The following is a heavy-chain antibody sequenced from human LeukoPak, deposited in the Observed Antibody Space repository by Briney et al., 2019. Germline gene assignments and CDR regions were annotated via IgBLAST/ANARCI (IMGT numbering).Heavy chain of an antibody. J-gene: IGHJ6*02. CDR1: GGSISSGGNF. CDR2: IYYSGST. D-gene: IGHD4-17*01. V-gene: IGHV4-31*03. CDR3: ARSRSDYGDYFYYYGMDV. Sequence: PSQTLSLTCTVSGGSISSGGNFWTWIRQHTGKGLEWIGYIYYSGSTYYNPSLKSRVTISIDTSKNQFSLKLSSVTAADTAVYYCARSRSDYGDYFYYYGMDVWGQGTTVTVSS.